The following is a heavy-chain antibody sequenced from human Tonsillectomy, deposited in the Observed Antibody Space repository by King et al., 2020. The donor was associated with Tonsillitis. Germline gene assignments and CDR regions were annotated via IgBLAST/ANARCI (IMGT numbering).Heavy chain of an antibody. Sequence: VQLQESGPGLVKPSQTLSLTCTVSGGSISSGDYYWSCIRQHPGKGLEWIGYIYYSVSTYYNPSLKGRIIISVATSKNQFSLKVSSVTAADTAVYHCARVHQAFHPVIDYWGQGTLVTVSS. V-gene: IGHV4-31*03. CDR1: GGSISSGDYY. J-gene: IGHJ4*02. CDR2: IYYSVST. CDR3: ARVHQAFHPVIDY.